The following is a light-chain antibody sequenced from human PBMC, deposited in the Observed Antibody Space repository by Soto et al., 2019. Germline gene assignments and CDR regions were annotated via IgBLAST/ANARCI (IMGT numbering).Light chain of an antibody. CDR3: NSYTSSSTQV. Sequence: QSVLTQPASVSGSPRQSITISCTGTSSDVGGYNFVSWYQQHPGKAPKLLIYDVSNRPSGVSNRFSGSKSGNTASLTISGLQAEDEADYYCNSYTSSSTQVFGTGTKLTVL. J-gene: IGLJ1*01. CDR1: SSDVGGYNF. V-gene: IGLV2-14*03. CDR2: DVS.